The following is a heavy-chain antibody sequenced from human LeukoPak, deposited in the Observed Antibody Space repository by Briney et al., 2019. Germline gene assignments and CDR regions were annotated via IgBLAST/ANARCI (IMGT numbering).Heavy chain of an antibody. CDR1: GYTFNSYG. Sequence: ASVKVSCKASGYTFNSYGITWVRQAPGQGLEWMGGIIPIFGTANYAQKFQGRVTITADEFTSTAYMELSSLRSEDTAVYYCARHLWYCSGTSCTLDGDLWGRGTLVTVSS. CDR3: ARHLWYCSGTSCTLDGDL. J-gene: IGHJ2*01. CDR2: IIPIFGTA. V-gene: IGHV1-69*13. D-gene: IGHD2-2*01.